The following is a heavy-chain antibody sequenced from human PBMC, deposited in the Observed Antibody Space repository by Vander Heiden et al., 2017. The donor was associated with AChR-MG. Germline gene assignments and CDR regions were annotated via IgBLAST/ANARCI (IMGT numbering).Heavy chain of an antibody. V-gene: IGHV4-39*01. CDR3: ARRVLYYFDY. J-gene: IGHJ4*02. Sequence: QLQLQESGPGLVKPSETLSLTCTVSGGSISSSSYYWGWSRQPPGKGLEWIGSIYYSGSTYYNPSLKSRVTISVDTSKNQFSLKLSSVTAADTAVYYCARRVLYYFDYWGQGTLVTVSS. CDR2: IYYSGST. CDR1: GGSISSSSYY.